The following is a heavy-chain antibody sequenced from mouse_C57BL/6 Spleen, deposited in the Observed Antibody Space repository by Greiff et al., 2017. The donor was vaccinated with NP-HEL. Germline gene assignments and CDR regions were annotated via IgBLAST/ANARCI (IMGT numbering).Heavy chain of an antibody. CDR1: GYAFSSSW. CDR3: ARWATVNFDY. CDR2: IYPGDGDT. D-gene: IGHD1-1*01. Sequence: VQLKQSGPELVKPGASVKISCKASGYAFSSSWMNWVKQRPGKGLEWIGRIYPGDGDTNYNGKFKGKATLTADKSSSTAYMQLSSLTSEDSAVYFCARWATVNFDYWGQGTTLTVSS. V-gene: IGHV1-82*01. J-gene: IGHJ2*01.